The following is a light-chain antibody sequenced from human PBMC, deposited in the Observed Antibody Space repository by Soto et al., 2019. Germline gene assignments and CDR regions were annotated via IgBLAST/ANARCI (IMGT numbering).Light chain of an antibody. Sequence: QSALTQPASVSGSPGQSVTISCTGTTSDIGDYDYDSWYQQYPDKAPKLVIFDVSDRPSGLFTRFSGSKSGNTASLTISGLQAEDEADYYCNSYTTVSPHVLFGGGTKVTVL. CDR3: NSYTTVSPHVL. CDR1: TSDIGDYDY. V-gene: IGLV2-14*03. J-gene: IGLJ3*02. CDR2: DVS.